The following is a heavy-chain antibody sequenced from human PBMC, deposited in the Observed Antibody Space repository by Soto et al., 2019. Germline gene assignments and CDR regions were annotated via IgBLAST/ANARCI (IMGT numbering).Heavy chain of an antibody. CDR1: GFTFSSYS. J-gene: IGHJ3*02. V-gene: IGHV3-21*01. CDR2: ISSSSSYI. Sequence: GGSLRLSCAASGFTFSSYSMNWVRQAPGKGLEWVSSISSSSSYIYYADSVKGRFTITRANVKNTLLLQMNSLSPEDTAVYYCRRKIGVAGAADAFDIWGQGTMVTVSS. CDR3: RRKIGVAGAADAFDI. D-gene: IGHD6-19*01.